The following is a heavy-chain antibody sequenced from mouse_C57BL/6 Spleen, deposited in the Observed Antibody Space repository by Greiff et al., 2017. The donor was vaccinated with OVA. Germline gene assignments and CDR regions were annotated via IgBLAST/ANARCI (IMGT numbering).Heavy chain of an antibody. CDR3: ARLDEYDQDY. D-gene: IGHD2-4*01. CDR2: ISNTANGYTT. Sequence: EVQRVESGGGLVQPGGSLSLSCAASGFTFTDYYMSWVRQPPGKALEWLGFISNTANGYTTEYSASFKGRFTISRDNSQSILYLQMKALRGEDSATYYCARLDEYDQDYWGKGTTRTVSS. CDR1: GFTFTDYY. J-gene: IGHJ2*01. V-gene: IGHV7-3*01.